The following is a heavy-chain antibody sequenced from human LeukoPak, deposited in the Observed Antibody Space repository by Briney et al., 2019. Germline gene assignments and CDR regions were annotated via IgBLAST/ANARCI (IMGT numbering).Heavy chain of an antibody. J-gene: IGHJ6*02. CDR1: GGSISSSSYY. CDR2: IYYSGST. Sequence: SETLSLTCTVSGGSISSSSYYWGWIRQPPGKGPEWIGNIYYSGSTYHNPSLRSRVTIFVDTSKNQFSLKLSSVTAADTAVYYCARAGYSYYGMDVWGQGTTVIVSS. V-gene: IGHV4-39*01. CDR3: ARAGYSYYGMDV.